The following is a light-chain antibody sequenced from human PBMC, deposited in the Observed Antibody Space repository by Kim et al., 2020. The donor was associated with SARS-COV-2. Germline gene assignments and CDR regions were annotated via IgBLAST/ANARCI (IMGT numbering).Light chain of an antibody. CDR3: QHYDSLPIS. Sequence: ASVGDRVTISCQASQNVRKFLIWYQQKPGKAPNLLIYDASSLHTGVPSRFSGSGSGTDFTFTITSLQPEDIATYYCQHYDSLPISFGQGTRLEIK. CDR1: QNVRKF. CDR2: DAS. J-gene: IGKJ5*01. V-gene: IGKV1-33*01.